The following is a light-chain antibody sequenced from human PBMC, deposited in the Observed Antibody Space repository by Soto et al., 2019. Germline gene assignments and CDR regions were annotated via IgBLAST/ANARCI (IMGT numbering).Light chain of an antibody. V-gene: IGKV3-20*01. CDR3: QQYGSSRT. CDR1: QSVSSY. J-gene: IGKJ1*01. CDR2: DAS. Sequence: EIVLTQSPATLSLSPGERATLSCRASQSVSSYLAWYQQKPGQAPRLLIYDASNRATGIPDRFSGSGSGTDFTLTISRLEPEDFAVYYCQQYGSSRTFGQGTNEDIK.